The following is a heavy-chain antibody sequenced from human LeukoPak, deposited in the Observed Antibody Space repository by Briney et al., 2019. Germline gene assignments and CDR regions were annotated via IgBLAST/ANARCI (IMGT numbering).Heavy chain of an antibody. CDR3: AKVNWCSASCADA. CDR2: ISGDGGRI. J-gene: IGHJ4*02. D-gene: IGHD2-2*01. V-gene: IGHV3-23*01. CDR1: GFIFDDYA. Sequence: PGGSLRLSCAVSGFIFDDYAMHWVRQAPGKGLEWVSGISGDGGRIYYAGSVKGRFTISRDNSKNTLSLQMNSLRAEDTAVYYCAKVNWCSASCADAWGQGTLVTVSS.